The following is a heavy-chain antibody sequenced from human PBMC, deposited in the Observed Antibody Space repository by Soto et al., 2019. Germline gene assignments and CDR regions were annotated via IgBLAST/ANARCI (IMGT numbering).Heavy chain of an antibody. V-gene: IGHV1-69*01. CDR1: GGTFNSYY. D-gene: IGHD6-13*01. CDR2: IIPVLRTA. Sequence: QVQLVQSGAEVKKPGSSVKVSCKASGGTFNSYYMSWVRQAPGQGLEWMGGIIPVLRTANYAQKFQGRVTITGDESTSTAYMEVSSLRFYDTAVYYCASMVTAAGTIGAYDIWGQGTMVTVSS. CDR3: ASMVTAAGTIGAYDI. J-gene: IGHJ3*02.